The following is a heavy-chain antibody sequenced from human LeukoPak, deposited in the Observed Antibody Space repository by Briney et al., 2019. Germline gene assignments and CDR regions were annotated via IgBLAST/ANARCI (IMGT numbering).Heavy chain of an antibody. J-gene: IGHJ6*03. CDR1: GGSISSGSYY. V-gene: IGHV4-61*02. CDR2: IYTSGST. Sequence: PSETLSLTCTVSGGSISSGSYYWSWIRQPAGKGLEWIGRIYTSGSTNYNPSLKSRVTISMDTSKNQFSLKLSAVTAADTAVYYCARDGRGLGFYYYYMDVWGKGTTVTVSS. CDR3: ARDGRGLGFYYYYMDV.